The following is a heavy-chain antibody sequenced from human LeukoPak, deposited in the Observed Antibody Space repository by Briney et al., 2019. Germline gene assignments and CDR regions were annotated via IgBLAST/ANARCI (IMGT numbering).Heavy chain of an antibody. Sequence: PSETLSLTCAVYGGSFSGYYWSWIRQPPGKGLEWIGEINQSGSANYNPSLMSRVTISVDTSKNQFSLKLTSVTAADTAVYYCANYDSWGQGTLVTVSS. V-gene: IGHV4-34*01. CDR3: ANYDS. CDR1: GGSFSGYY. J-gene: IGHJ4*02. CDR2: INQSGSA.